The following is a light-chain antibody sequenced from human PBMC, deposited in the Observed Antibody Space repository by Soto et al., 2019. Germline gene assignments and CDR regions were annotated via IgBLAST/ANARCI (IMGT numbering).Light chain of an antibody. Sequence: DIHITQAASSLSASLGDRVTLTCRASQSISTNLNWYQQKPGKAPKLLIYEVSTLKRGVPARFSGSGSGTDFTLTISSLQPEDFATYYCQHSYITPWKFGQGTKVDI. CDR2: EVS. CDR1: QSISTN. CDR3: QHSYITPWK. J-gene: IGKJ1*01. V-gene: IGKV1-39*01.